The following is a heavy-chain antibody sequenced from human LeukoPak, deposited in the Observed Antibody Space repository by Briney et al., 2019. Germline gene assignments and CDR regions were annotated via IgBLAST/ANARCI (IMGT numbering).Heavy chain of an antibody. Sequence: GGSLRLSCAASGFTFSSYAMHWVRQAPGKGLEYVSAISSTGVSTYYANSVKGRFTISRDNSKNTLYLQMDSLRVEDMAVYYCARRLTGYNSGYDYWSQGTLVTVSS. D-gene: IGHD6-19*01. CDR2: ISSTGVST. J-gene: IGHJ4*02. CDR1: GFTFSSYA. V-gene: IGHV3-64*01. CDR3: ARRLTGYNSGYDY.